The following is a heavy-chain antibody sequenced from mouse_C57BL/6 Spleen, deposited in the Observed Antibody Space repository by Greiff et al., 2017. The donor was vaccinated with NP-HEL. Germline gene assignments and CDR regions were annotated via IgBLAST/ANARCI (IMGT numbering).Heavy chain of an antibody. Sequence: EVQLQQSGPGLAKPSQTLSLTCSVTGYSITSDYWNWIRKFPGHKLEYMGYISYSGSTYYNPSHNSRISITRDTSKNQYYLQLNSVTTEDTATDYCARGMMLGLYEGYFDYWGQGTTLTVSS. CDR1: GYSITSDY. J-gene: IGHJ2*01. CDR3: ARGMMLGLYEGYFDY. V-gene: IGHV3-8*01. CDR2: ISYSGST. D-gene: IGHD3-3*01.